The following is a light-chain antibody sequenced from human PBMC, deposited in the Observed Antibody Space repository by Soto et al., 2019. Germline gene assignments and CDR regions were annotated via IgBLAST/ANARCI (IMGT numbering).Light chain of an antibody. CDR2: AAF. CDR1: QDIRND. CDR3: LQHKTYSLT. V-gene: IGKV1-17*01. Sequence: DIRMTQSRSSLSASVGDRVTNTCRASQDIRNDLCWYQQKPGKAPKRLIYAAFILQSGVPPRFSGNGSGTEFTLTISSLQAEDYATYFCLQHKTYSLTFGQGTRLE. J-gene: IGKJ5*01.